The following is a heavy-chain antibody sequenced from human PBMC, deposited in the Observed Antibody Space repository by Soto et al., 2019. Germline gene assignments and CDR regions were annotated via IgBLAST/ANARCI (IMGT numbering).Heavy chain of an antibody. J-gene: IGHJ3*01. Sequence: QITLKESGPTLVKPTQTLTLTCTFSGFSLTTSGVGVGWIRQAPGKGLEWVALVYGDDDKRYLTSLKSRLTITKDTSKNQVVLTMTNMDPVDTGTYFCAHSIGGDYVYGFAFWGQGTKVTVSS. CDR3: AHSIGGDYVYGFAF. CDR1: GFSLTTSGVG. V-gene: IGHV2-5*02. CDR2: VYGDDDK. D-gene: IGHD4-17*01.